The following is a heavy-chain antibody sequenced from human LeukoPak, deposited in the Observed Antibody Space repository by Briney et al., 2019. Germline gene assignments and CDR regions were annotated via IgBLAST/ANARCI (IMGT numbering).Heavy chain of an antibody. D-gene: IGHD3-10*01. CDR3: ARDRVSHARGILRGVFDY. J-gene: IGHJ4*02. CDR1: GYTFTGYY. CDR2: INPDNGAT. V-gene: IGHV1-2*02. Sequence: ASVMVSCKTSGYTFTGYYIHWVRQAPGQGLEWMGWINPDNGATIYAQKFQGRVTMTRDTSINTAYMDLNRLKPDDTAMYYCARDRVSHARGILRGVFDYWGQGPLITVSS.